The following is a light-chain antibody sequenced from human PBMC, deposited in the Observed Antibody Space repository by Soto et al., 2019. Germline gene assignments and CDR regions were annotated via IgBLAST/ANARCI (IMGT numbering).Light chain of an antibody. Sequence: QSVLTQPRSVSGSPGQSVTISCTGTSSDVGGYDYVSWYQLHPGKAPKLMVFEVSNRPSGVSYRFSGSKSGNTASLTISGLQAEDEADYFCSSYSIRTAYLFGTGTKVTVL. V-gene: IGLV2-14*01. J-gene: IGLJ1*01. CDR3: SSYSIRTAYL. CDR2: EVS. CDR1: SSDVGGYDY.